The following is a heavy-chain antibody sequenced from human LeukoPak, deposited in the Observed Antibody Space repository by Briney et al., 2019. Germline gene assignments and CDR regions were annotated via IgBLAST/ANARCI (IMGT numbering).Heavy chain of an antibody. V-gene: IGHV3-73*01. CDR2: IRSKANSYAT. CDR3: AREIEGFMIVPYFDY. CDR1: GFTFSGSA. J-gene: IGHJ4*02. Sequence: PGGSLKLSCAASGFTFSGSAMHWVRQASGKGLEWVGRIRSKANSYATAYAASVKGRFTISRDNSKNTLYLQMNSLRAEDTAVYYCAREIEGFMIVPYFDYWGQGTLVTVSS. D-gene: IGHD3-22*01.